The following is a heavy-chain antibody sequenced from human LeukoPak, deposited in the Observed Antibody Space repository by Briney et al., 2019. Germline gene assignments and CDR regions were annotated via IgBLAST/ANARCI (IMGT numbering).Heavy chain of an antibody. CDR3: AKDLPTVMANAFHI. CDR1: GFTFSSYG. J-gene: IGHJ3*02. Sequence: PGGSLRLSCAAPGFTFSSYGMSWVRQAPGKGLEWVSGINTSGGTTYYADSVKGRFTISRDNSKNTLYLQMNSLRADDTAAYYCAKDLPTVMANAFHIWGQGTMVTVSS. D-gene: IGHD5-18*01. CDR2: INTSGGTT. V-gene: IGHV3-23*01.